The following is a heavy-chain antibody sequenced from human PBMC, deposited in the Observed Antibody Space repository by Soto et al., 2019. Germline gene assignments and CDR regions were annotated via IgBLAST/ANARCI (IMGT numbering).Heavy chain of an antibody. Sequence: SVKVSCKASGGTFSAYGFSWVRQAPGQGLEWVGGLIPIFATANYAQKFQGRVTITAGESTGTAYMELSSLRSDDTAVYYCARYCPGSSCYYKGGALDIWGQGTMVTVSS. V-gene: IGHV1-69*13. CDR3: ARYCPGSSCYYKGGALDI. CDR2: LIPIFATA. CDR1: GGTFSAYG. D-gene: IGHD2-15*01. J-gene: IGHJ3*02.